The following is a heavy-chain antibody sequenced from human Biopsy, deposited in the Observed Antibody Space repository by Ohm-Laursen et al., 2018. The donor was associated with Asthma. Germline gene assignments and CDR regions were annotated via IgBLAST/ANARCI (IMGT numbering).Heavy chain of an antibody. J-gene: IGHJ4*02. Sequence: SDTLSLTCTVSGGSITSSSYYWGWIRQPPGKGMEWIGSMYHGGSPYYHPSLKSRATISVDTSRNQLSLKMSSVTAADTAVYFCVRHQYSSSWSTFDYWGQGALVTVSS. CDR3: VRHQYSSSWSTFDY. D-gene: IGHD3-22*01. CDR2: MYHGGSP. V-gene: IGHV4-39*01. CDR1: GGSITSSSYY.